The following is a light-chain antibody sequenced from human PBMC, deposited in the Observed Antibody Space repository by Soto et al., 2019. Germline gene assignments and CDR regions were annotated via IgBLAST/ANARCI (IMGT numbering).Light chain of an antibody. CDR2: GAS. CDR1: QSVSSN. V-gene: IGKV3-15*01. Sequence: EIVMTQSPATLSVSPGERATLSCRASQSVSSNLAWYQQKPGQAPRLLIYGASTRATGIPARFSGSGSGTEFTLTISSLQSEDFADYYCQQYNNWPLTFGQGTKVDIK. J-gene: IGKJ1*01. CDR3: QQYNNWPLT.